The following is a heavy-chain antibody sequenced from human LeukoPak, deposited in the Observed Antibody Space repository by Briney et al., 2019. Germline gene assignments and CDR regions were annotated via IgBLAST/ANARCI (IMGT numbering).Heavy chain of an antibody. CDR2: ISSGSSYI. CDR1: GFTFSIFT. V-gene: IGHV3-21*06. CDR3: AKEGYCSSATCHFDY. J-gene: IGHJ4*02. D-gene: IGHD2-2*01. Sequence: PGGSLRLSCAASGFTFSIFTMSWVRQAPGKGLEWVSSISSGSSYIYYADSVKGRFTISRDNAKNSLYLQMNSLRADDMAVYYCAKEGYCSSATCHFDYWGQGTLVTVSS.